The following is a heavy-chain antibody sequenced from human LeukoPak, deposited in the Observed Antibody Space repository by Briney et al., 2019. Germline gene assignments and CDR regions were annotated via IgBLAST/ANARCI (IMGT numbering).Heavy chain of an antibody. CDR1: GFTFSSYE. V-gene: IGHV3-48*03. J-gene: IGHJ3*02. CDR3: ARDPSANAFDI. CDR2: ISSSGSTI. Sequence: GGSLRHSCAASGFTFSSYEMNWVRQAPGKGLEWVSYISSSGSTIYYADSVKGRFTISRDNAKNSLYLQMNSLRAEDTAVYYCARDPSANAFDIWGQGTMVTVSS. D-gene: IGHD2-2*01.